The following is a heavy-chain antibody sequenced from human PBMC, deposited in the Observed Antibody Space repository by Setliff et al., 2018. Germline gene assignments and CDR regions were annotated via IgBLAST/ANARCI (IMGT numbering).Heavy chain of an antibody. D-gene: IGHD3-22*01. J-gene: IGHJ4*02. CDR1: GGTFSSYA. V-gene: IGHV1-69*05. CDR2: IIPIFGTA. CDR3: ARLWISYESNTYFYPKYFDF. Sequence: GASVKVSCKASGGTFSSYAISWVRQAPGQGLEWMGGIIPIFGTANYAQKFQGRVTITTDESTSTAYMELSSLRSEDTAVYYCARLWISYESNTYFYPKYFDFWGQGTLVTVS.